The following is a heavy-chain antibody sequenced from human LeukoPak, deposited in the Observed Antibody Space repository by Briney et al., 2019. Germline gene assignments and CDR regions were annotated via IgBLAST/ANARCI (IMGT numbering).Heavy chain of an antibody. V-gene: IGHV3-9*01. D-gene: IGHD3-22*01. Sequence: PGGSLRLSCAASGFTFDDFAMHWVRQAPGKGLEWVSGISWNSGSIGYADSVKGRFTISRDNAKNSLYLQMNSLRAEDTAVYYCGKGINYYDNSGYFKHWGQGTLVTVSS. CDR1: GFTFDDFA. CDR2: ISWNSGSI. J-gene: IGHJ4*02. CDR3: GKGINYYDNSGYFKH.